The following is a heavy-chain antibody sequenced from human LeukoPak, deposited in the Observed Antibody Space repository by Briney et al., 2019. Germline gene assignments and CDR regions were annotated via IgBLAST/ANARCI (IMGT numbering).Heavy chain of an antibody. CDR1: GGSFSGYY. CDR3: ARWNDFWSGYDY. Sequence: SETLSLTCAVYGGSFSGYYWSWIRQPPGKGLEWIGEINHSGSTSYNPSLKSRVTISVDTSKNQFSLKLSSVTAADTAVYYCARWNDFWSGYDYWGQGTLVTVSS. V-gene: IGHV4-34*01. CDR2: INHSGST. D-gene: IGHD3-3*01. J-gene: IGHJ4*02.